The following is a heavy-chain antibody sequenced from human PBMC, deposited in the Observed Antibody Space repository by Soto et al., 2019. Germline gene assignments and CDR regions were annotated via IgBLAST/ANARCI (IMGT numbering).Heavy chain of an antibody. J-gene: IGHJ4*02. CDR2: IYHSGST. D-gene: IGHD1-1*01. Sequence: SETLSLTCAVSGGSISSGGYSWSWIRQPPGKGLEWIGYIYHSGSTYYNPSLKSRVTISVDTSKNQFSLKLSSVTAADTAVYYCARNWNDGQGYWGQGTLVTVSS. CDR3: ARNWNDGQGY. CDR1: GGSISSGGYS. V-gene: IGHV4-30-2*02.